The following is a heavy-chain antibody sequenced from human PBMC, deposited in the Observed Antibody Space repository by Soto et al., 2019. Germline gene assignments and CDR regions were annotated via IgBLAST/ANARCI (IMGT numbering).Heavy chain of an antibody. CDR2: ISGSGSAT. CDR1: GFTFSSYG. CDR3: AKAISGYNAPLDF. D-gene: IGHD5-12*01. Sequence: GGSLRLSCAASGFTFSSYGMHWVRQAPGKGLEWVAVISGSGSATYYTDSARGRFTISRDNSKNTLYMQMSSLRAEDTAVYYCAKAISGYNAPLDFWGQGTRVTVSS. V-gene: IGHV3-23*01. J-gene: IGHJ4*02.